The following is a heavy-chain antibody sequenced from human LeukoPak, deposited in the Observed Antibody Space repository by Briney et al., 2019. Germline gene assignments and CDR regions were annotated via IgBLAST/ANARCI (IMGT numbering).Heavy chain of an antibody. J-gene: IGHJ4*02. CDR2: ICGSVGGT. D-gene: IGHD1-26*01. V-gene: IGHV3-23*01. Sequence: GVSLTLSCAPSGFTFSTYAMSWLRQAPGKGLEWVSLICGSVGGTYYANSVKGRFTISRDNSKNTLYLQMDRLRTEDTAVYYCAKERATTTTFDYWGQGTLITVSS. CDR3: AKERATTTTFDY. CDR1: GFTFSTYA.